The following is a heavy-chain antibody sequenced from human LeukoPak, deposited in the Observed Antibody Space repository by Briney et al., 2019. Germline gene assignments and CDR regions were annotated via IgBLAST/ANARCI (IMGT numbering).Heavy chain of an antibody. J-gene: IGHJ4*02. V-gene: IGHV1-18*04. Sequence: ASVKVSCKASGYTFISYGISWVRQAPGQGLEWMGWISAYNGNTNYAQKLQGRVTMTTDTSTSTAYMELRSLRSEDTAVYYCARVVTMVRGVQVGDYWGQGTLVTVSS. D-gene: IGHD3-10*01. CDR2: ISAYNGNT. CDR1: GYTFISYG. CDR3: ARVVTMVRGVQVGDY.